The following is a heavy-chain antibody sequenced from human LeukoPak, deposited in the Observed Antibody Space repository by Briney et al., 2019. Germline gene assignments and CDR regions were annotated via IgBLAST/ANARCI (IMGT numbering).Heavy chain of an antibody. CDR3: AGLGVAGAFDI. CDR1: GGTFSSYA. J-gene: IGHJ3*02. CDR2: INPNSGGT. D-gene: IGHD6-19*01. Sequence: ASVKVSCKASGGTFSSYAISWVRQAPGQGLEWMGWINPNSGGTNYAQKFQGRVTMTRDTSISTAYMELSRLRSDDTAVYYCAGLGVAGAFDIWGQGTMVTVSS. V-gene: IGHV1-2*02.